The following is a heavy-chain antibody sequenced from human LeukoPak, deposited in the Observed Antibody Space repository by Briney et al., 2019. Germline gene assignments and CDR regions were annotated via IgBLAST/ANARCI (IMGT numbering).Heavy chain of an antibody. J-gene: IGHJ5*02. CDR1: GGSIISSSYY. V-gene: IGHV4-39*01. D-gene: IGHD1-26*01. Sequence: SETLSLTCTVSGGSIISSSYYWGWIRQPPGKGLEWIGSIYYSGSTYYNPSLKSRVTISVDTSKNQFSLKLSSVTAADTAVYYCASTGWELRFDPWGQGTLVTVSS. CDR2: IYYSGST. CDR3: ASTGWELRFDP.